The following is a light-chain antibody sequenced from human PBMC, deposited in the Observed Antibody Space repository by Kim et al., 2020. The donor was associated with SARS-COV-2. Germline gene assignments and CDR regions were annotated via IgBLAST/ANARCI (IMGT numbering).Light chain of an antibody. Sequence: ASVGDRVTITCQPSHDINNYLNWYQLKPGTAPRLLIYDASILQTRLPSRFSGSGSGTHFTFTIDSLQPEDIATYYCQQSDTLPFTFGPGTKVDIK. CDR2: DAS. J-gene: IGKJ3*01. CDR1: HDINNY. CDR3: QQSDTLPFT. V-gene: IGKV1-33*01.